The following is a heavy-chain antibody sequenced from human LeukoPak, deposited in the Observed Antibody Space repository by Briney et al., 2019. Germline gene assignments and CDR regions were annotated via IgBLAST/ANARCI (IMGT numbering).Heavy chain of an antibody. Sequence: SSETLSLTCTVSGGSISSYYWSWIRQPPGKGLEWIGYIYYSGSTNYNPSLKSRVTISVDTSKNQFSLKLSSVTAADTAVYYCARYSSSWYSAGIDPWGQGTLVTVSS. CDR3: ARYSSSWYSAGIDP. CDR2: IYYSGST. D-gene: IGHD6-13*01. J-gene: IGHJ5*02. V-gene: IGHV4-59*12. CDR1: GGSISSYY.